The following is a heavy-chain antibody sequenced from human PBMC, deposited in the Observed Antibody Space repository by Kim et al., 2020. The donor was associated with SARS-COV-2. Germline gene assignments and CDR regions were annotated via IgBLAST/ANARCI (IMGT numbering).Heavy chain of an antibody. CDR3: VREGSSGWYNFDY. CDR1: GGSISSYY. D-gene: IGHD6-19*01. CDR2: IYSSGST. J-gene: IGHJ4*02. V-gene: IGHV4-4*07. Sequence: SETLSLTCTVSGGSISSYYWSWIRQPAGKGLEWIGRIYSSGSTNYNPSLKSRVTMSVDTSTNQFSLKLSSVTAADTAVYFCVREGSSGWYNFDYWGQGTLVTVSS.